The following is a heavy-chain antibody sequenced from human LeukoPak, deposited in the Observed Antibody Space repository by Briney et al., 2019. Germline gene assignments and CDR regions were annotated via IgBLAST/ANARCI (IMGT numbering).Heavy chain of an antibody. Sequence: ASVKVSCKASGYTFTSYYMHWVRQAPGQGLEWMGIINPSGGSTSYAQKFQGRVTMTRDTSTSTVYMELSSLRSEDTAVYYCARDRQDSSGYYSALNAFDIWGQGTMVTVSS. V-gene: IGHV1-46*01. J-gene: IGHJ3*02. CDR1: GYTFTSYY. CDR2: INPSGGST. CDR3: ARDRQDSSGYYSALNAFDI. D-gene: IGHD3-22*01.